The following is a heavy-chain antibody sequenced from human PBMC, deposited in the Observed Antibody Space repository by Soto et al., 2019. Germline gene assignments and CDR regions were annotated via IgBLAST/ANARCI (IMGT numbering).Heavy chain of an antibody. CDR2: IYYSGST. CDR1: GGSISSGNYY. V-gene: IGHV4-30-4*01. Sequence: QVQLQESGPGLVKPSQTLSLTCTVSGGSISSGNYYWSWIRQPPGKGLEWIGYIYYSGSTYYNPSLKSRVTISLDTSRTWFSLKLSSVTAADTAVYYCARGVCGSGSYIDSWGQGMLVTVSS. J-gene: IGHJ5*01. D-gene: IGHD3-10*01. CDR3: ARGVCGSGSYIDS.